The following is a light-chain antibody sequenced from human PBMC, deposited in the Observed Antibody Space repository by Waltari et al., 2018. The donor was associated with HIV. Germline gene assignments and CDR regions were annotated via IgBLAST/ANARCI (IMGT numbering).Light chain of an antibody. CDR1: SSNIGAGYD. CDR3: QSFDKRLRGTVV. Sequence: QSVLTQPPSVSGAPGQKVHVSCPGSSSNIGAGYDVHWYQQFPGTAPNLRVYGTGNRPSGVPDRFAGSKAGTSASLAITGLQAEEEADYYCQSFDKRLRGTVVFGGGTKVSVL. V-gene: IGLV1-40*01. CDR2: GTG. J-gene: IGLJ2*01.